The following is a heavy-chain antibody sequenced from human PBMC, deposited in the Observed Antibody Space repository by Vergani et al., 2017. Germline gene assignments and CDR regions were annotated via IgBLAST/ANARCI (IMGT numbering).Heavy chain of an antibody. V-gene: IGHV3-30*18. J-gene: IGHJ4*02. CDR1: GFTFSSYG. D-gene: IGHD3-10*01. Sequence: QVQLVESGGGVVQPGRSLRLSCAASGFTFSSYGMHWVRQAPGKGLEWVAVISYDGSNKYYADSVKGRFTISRDNSKNTLYLQMNSLRAEDTAVYYCAKDLSMVRRVISHWGQGTLVTVSS. CDR2: ISYDGSNK. CDR3: AKDLSMVRRVISH.